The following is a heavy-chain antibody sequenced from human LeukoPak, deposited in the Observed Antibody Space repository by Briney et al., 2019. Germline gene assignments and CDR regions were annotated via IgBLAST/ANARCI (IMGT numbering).Heavy chain of an antibody. D-gene: IGHD3-10*01. V-gene: IGHV1-69*05. J-gene: IGHJ6*02. CDR2: IIPIFGTA. Sequence: SVKVSCKASGGTFSSYAISWVRQAPGQGLEWMGGIIPIFGTANYAQKFQGRVTMTRNTSISTAYMELSSLRSEDTAVYYCARSFPENYYGSGSTPYYYYGMDAWGQGTTVTVSS. CDR3: ARSFPENYYGSGSTPYYYYGMDA. CDR1: GGTFSSYA.